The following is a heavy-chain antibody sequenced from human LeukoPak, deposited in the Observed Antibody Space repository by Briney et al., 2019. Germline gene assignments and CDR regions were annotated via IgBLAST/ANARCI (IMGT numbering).Heavy chain of an antibody. CDR3: ARVHSSSWYGRGYFDY. J-gene: IGHJ4*02. D-gene: IGHD6-13*01. Sequence: GASVKVSCKASGYTFTSYGISWVRQAPGHGLEWMGWISAYNGNTNYAQKLQGRVTMTTDTSTSTAYMELRSLRSEDTAVYYCARVHSSSWYGRGYFDYWGQGTLVTVSS. CDR2: ISAYNGNT. V-gene: IGHV1-18*01. CDR1: GYTFTSYG.